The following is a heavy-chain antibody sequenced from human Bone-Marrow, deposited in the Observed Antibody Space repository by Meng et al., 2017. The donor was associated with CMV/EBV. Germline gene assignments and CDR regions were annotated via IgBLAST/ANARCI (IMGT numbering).Heavy chain of an antibody. CDR3: ARDSRHCTSASCYSWYFDL. Sequence: LVQPGAEVRKPGASVKFSCKASGYTFTGYYMHWVRQAPGQGLEWMGRINPNSGATEYAQNFQGRVTMTRDTSISTAYMELSRLRSDDTAVYYCARDSRHCTSASCYSWYFDLWGRGTLVTVSS. V-gene: IGHV1-2*06. CDR1: GYTFTGYY. J-gene: IGHJ2*01. D-gene: IGHD2-2*02. CDR2: INPNSGAT.